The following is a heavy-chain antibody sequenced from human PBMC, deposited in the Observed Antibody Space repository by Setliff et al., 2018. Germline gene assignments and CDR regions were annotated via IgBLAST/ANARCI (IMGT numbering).Heavy chain of an antibody. J-gene: IGHJ5*02. V-gene: IGHV4-34*01. CDR2: INHSGST. Sequence: PSETLSLTCAVYGGSFSGYYWSWIRQPPGKGLEWIGEINHSGSTNYNPSLKSRVTISVDTSKNQFSLKLSSVTAADTAVYYCARGGVGSYSYKNWFDPWGQGTLVTVSS. CDR3: ARGGVGSYSYKNWFDP. CDR1: GGSFSGYY. D-gene: IGHD5-18*01.